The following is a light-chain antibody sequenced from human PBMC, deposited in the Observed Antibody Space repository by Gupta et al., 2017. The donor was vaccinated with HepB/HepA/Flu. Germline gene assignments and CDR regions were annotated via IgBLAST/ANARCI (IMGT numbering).Light chain of an antibody. V-gene: IGLV2-11*01. J-gene: IGLJ1*01. CDR3: CSYAGPYTYV. Sequence: QSYLTQPRSVSGSPGQSVTISCTGTTSDVGAYNQVSWYQHHPGKPPKILIYDFNQWPSGAPDRFSGAKSGNTSSLTISGLQAEDEADYYCCSYAGPYTYVFGTGTKVTVL. CDR1: TSDVGAYNQ. CDR2: DFN.